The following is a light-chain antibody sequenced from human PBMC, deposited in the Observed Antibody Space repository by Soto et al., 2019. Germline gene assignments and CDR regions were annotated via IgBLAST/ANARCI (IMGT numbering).Light chain of an antibody. CDR2: EVT. J-gene: IGLJ1*01. CDR1: SSDVGRYDL. Sequence: QSALTQPASVSGSPGQSITISCTGSSSDVGRYDLVSWYQQHPGKVPKLIIHEVTKRSSGLSNRFSGSKSGNTASLTVSGLQADDEANYYCSSFKGTNSFVFGPGTKVTVL. CDR3: SSFKGTNSFV. V-gene: IGLV2-14*02.